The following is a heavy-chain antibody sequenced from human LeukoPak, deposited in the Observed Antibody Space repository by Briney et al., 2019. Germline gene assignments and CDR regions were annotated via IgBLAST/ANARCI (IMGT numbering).Heavy chain of an antibody. CDR3: ARDLRYFDWYDF. V-gene: IGHV1-2*02. CDR2: INPNSGGT. J-gene: IGHJ5*01. Sequence: ASVEVSCKASGYTFTGYYMHWVRQAPGQGLEWMGWINPNSGGTNYAQKFQGRVTMTRDTSISTAYMELSRLRSDDTAVYYCARDLRYFDWYDFWGQGTLVTVSS. D-gene: IGHD3-9*01. CDR1: GYTFTGYY.